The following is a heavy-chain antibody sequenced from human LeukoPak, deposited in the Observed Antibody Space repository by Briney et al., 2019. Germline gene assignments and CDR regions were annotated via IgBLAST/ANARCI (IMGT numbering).Heavy chain of an antibody. V-gene: IGHV3-66*04. CDR1: GFTVSSNY. CDR2: IYSGGSP. Sequence: GGSLRLSWAASGFTVSSNYMSWVRQAPGKGLEWVSVIYSGGSPYYADSVKGRFTISRDNSKNTLYLQMNSLRAEDTAVYYCARQQYSSSWYYFDYWGQGTLVTVSS. CDR3: ARQQYSSSWYYFDY. D-gene: IGHD6-13*01. J-gene: IGHJ4*02.